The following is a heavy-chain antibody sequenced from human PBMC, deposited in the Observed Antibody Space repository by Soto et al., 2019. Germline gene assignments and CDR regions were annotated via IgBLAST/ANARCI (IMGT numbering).Heavy chain of an antibody. J-gene: IGHJ4*02. Sequence: EVQLVESGGGLVQPGGSLRLSCAASGFTFSSYSMNWVRQAPGKGLEWVSYISSSSSTIYYADSVKGRFTISRDNAKNSLYLQINSLRDEDTAVYSCARDPFGVLVPAYVGYWGQGTLVTVSS. CDR2: ISSSSSTI. D-gene: IGHD2-2*01. CDR1: GFTFSSYS. V-gene: IGHV3-48*02. CDR3: ARDPFGVLVPAYVGY.